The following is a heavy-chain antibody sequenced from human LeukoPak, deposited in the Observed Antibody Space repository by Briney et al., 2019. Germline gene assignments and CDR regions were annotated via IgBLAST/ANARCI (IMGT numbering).Heavy chain of an antibody. CDR3: ARDGNNWIPFDA. CDR2: SSGTGFST. J-gene: IGHJ4*02. CDR1: GFTLSAYY. Sequence: GGSLRLSCAASGFTLSAYYMAWVRQAPGKGLEFVSGSSGTGFSTHYADSVKGRFTISRDESKNILYLQMDSLRAEDTALYYCARDGNNWIPFDAWGQGTPVTVSS. D-gene: IGHD1-20*01. V-gene: IGHV3-23*01.